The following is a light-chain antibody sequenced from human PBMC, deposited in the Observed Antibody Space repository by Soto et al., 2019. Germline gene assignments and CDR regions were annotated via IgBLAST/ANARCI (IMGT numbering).Light chain of an antibody. CDR2: GAS. Sequence: EIVMTQSPGTLSLSPGERATLSCRASQSISVTYLACYQQKPGQAPRLLIYGASTRATGLPARFSGSGSGTDFNLTISILQSEDFAVYYCQQYNTWPPINFGQGTKVHIK. CDR1: QSISVTY. CDR3: QQYNTWPPIN. V-gene: IGKV3-15*01. J-gene: IGKJ1*01.